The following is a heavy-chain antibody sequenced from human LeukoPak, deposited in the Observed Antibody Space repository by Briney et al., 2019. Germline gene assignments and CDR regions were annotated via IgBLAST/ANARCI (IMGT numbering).Heavy chain of an antibody. CDR1: GGSFSGYY. J-gene: IGHJ4*02. CDR2: INHSGST. Sequence: SETLSLTCAVYGGSFSGYYWSWIRQPPGKGLEWIGEINHSGSTNYNPSLKSRVTISVDTSKNQFSLKLSSVTAADTAVYYCAGNNYYSYDDYWGQGTLVTVSS. D-gene: IGHD5-18*01. CDR3: AGNNYYSYDDY. V-gene: IGHV4-34*01.